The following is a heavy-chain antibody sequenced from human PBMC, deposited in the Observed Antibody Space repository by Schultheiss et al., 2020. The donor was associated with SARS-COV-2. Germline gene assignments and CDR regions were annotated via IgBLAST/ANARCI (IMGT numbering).Heavy chain of an antibody. CDR2: IRYDGSNK. CDR1: GFTFSSYG. CDR3: AKPASLTSGSYSSYDY. D-gene: IGHD1-26*01. V-gene: IGHV3-30*02. Sequence: GESLKISCAASGFTFSSYGMHWVRQAPGKGLEWVAFIRYDGSNKYYADSVKGRFTISRDNSKNTLYLQMNSLRAEDTAVYYCAKPASLTSGSYSSYDYWGQGTLVTVSS. J-gene: IGHJ4*02.